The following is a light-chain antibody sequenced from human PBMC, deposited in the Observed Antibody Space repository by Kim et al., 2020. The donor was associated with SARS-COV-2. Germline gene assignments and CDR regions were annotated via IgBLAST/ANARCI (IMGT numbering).Light chain of an antibody. CDR2: EDS. CDR3: QSYDISNVI. CDR1: SGSIDDNY. Sequence: NFMLTQPHSVSESPGKTVTISCTRSSGSIDDNYVQWYQQRPGSAPTIVIYEDSERPSGVPDRFSGSIDTSSSSASLTISGLKTEDEADYYCQSYDISNVIFGGGTQLTVL. V-gene: IGLV6-57*04. J-gene: IGLJ2*01.